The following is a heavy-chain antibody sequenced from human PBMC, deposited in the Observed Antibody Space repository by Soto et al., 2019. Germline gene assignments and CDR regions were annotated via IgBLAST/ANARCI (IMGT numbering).Heavy chain of an antibody. D-gene: IGHD4-17*01. V-gene: IGHV3-21*06. CDR3: ARDLRGHYGP. J-gene: IGHJ3*01. CDR2: VSGSSSYI. CDR1: CFNFRNFN. Sequence: GSLRLSCEVSCFNFRNFNMIWFRQAPGKGLEWVSSVSGSSSYIYYADSVKGRFTVPRDNANNLVFLQMNGLRPEDTAMYYCARDLRGHYGPWGQGTRVSVS.